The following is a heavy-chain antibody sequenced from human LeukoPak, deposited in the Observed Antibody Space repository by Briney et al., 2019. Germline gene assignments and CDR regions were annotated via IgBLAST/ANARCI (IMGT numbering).Heavy chain of an antibody. CDR2: IIPIFGTA. CDR1: GGTFSSYA. V-gene: IGHV1-69*13. CDR3: ARAPSLVVTASPWLGWFDP. Sequence: SVKVSCKASGGTFSSYAISWVRQAPGQGLEWMGGIIPIFGTANYAQKFQGRVTITADESTSTAYMELSSLRSEDTAVYYCARAPSLVVTASPWLGWFDPWGQGTLVTVSS. J-gene: IGHJ5*02. D-gene: IGHD2-21*02.